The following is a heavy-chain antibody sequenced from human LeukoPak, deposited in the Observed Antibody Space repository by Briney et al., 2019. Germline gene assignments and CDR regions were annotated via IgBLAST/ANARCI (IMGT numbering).Heavy chain of an antibody. V-gene: IGHV4-38-2*01. CDR1: DFSISNPYY. CDR3: ARVEWGSVAALDDGYFDL. J-gene: IGHJ2*01. D-gene: IGHD6-6*01. CDR2: IYHSRNT. Sequence: PSESLSLTCAVSDFSISNPYYWGWVRQPPGKGLEWIGNIYHSRNTYYNPSLKSRVTISVDTSKNQFSLRLNSVTAADTAVYYCARVEWGSVAALDDGYFDLWGRGTLVAVSS.